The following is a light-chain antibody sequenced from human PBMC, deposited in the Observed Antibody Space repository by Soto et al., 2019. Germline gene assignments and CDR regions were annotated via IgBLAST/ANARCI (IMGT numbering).Light chain of an antibody. V-gene: IGKV3-20*01. J-gene: IGKJ4*01. CDR1: QSVSSSY. Sequence: EIVLTQSPGTLYLSPRERATLSCRASQSVSSSYLAWYQQKPGQAPRLLIYGASSRATGIPDRFSGSGSGTDFTLTISRLEPEGFAVYYCQQYGSSPQTFGVWTKVEIK. CDR3: QQYGSSPQT. CDR2: GAS.